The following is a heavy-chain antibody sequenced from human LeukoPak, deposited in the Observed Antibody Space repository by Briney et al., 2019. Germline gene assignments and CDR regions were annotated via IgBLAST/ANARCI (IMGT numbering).Heavy chain of an antibody. J-gene: IGHJ4*02. V-gene: IGHV1-46*01. CDR2: INPSGGST. Sequence: ASVTVSFTASGYTFTIYYMHWVRQAPGQGLEWMGIINPSGGSTSYAQKFQGRVTMTRDTSTSTVYMELSSLRSEDTAVYYCARATMTTVTTGLVNWGQGTLVTVSS. CDR3: ARATMTTVTTGLVN. CDR1: GYTFTIYY. D-gene: IGHD4-17*01.